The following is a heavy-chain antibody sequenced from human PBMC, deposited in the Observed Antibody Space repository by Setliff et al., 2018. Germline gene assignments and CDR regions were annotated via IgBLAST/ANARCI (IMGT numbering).Heavy chain of an antibody. CDR1: GFTFSSYW. D-gene: IGHD2-15*01. Sequence: RLSCAASGFTFSSYWMSWVRQAPGKGLEWVANIKQDGSEKYYVDSVKGRFTISRDNAKNSLYLQMNSLRAEDTAVYYCAREAVVARGEGYYYYGMDVWGQGTTVTVSS. CDR2: IKQDGSEK. V-gene: IGHV3-7*01. J-gene: IGHJ6*02. CDR3: AREAVVARGEGYYYYGMDV.